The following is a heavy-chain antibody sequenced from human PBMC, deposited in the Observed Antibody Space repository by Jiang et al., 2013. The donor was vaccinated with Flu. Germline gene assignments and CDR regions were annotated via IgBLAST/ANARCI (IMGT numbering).Heavy chain of an antibody. D-gene: IGHD6-13*01. Sequence: LEWIGSIYYSGSTYYNPSLKSRVTISVDTSKNQFSLKLSSVTAADTAVYYCARSEYSRNDAFDIWGQGTMVTVSS. J-gene: IGHJ3*02. V-gene: IGHV4-39*07. CDR2: IYYSGST. CDR3: ARSEYSRNDAFDI.